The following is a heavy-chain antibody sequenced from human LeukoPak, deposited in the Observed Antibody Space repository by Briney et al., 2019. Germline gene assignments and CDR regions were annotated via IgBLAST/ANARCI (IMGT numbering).Heavy chain of an antibody. V-gene: IGHV3-66*01. CDR3: ARGPHYYDSSGYHHFDY. CDR1: GFTVSSNY. Sequence: GGSLRLSCAASGFTVSSNYMSWVRQAPGKGLEWVSVIYSGGSTHYADSVKGRFTISRDNSKNTLYLQMNSLRAEDTAVYYCARGPHYYDSSGYHHFDYWGQGTLVTVSS. CDR2: IYSGGST. D-gene: IGHD3-22*01. J-gene: IGHJ4*02.